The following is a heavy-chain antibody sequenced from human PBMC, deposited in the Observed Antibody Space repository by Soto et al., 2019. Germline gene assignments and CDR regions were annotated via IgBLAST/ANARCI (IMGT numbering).Heavy chain of an antibody. J-gene: IGHJ6*01. CDR3: ARDRLYDSNTYYYKYGMDV. CDR2: ISYDETDK. CDR1: GFTFSSYA. V-gene: IGHV3-30-3*01. Sequence: QVQLVDSGGGVVQPGRYLRLSCAASGFTFSSYAMHWVRQAPGKGLEWVAVISYDETDKYYADSVKGRFTISRDNSKNTLYLQMSSLRPEDTAVYYCARDRLYDSNTYYYKYGMDVW. D-gene: IGHD3-22*01.